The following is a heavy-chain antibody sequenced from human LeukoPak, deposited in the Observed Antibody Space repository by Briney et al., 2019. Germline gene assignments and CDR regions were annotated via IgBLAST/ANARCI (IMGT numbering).Heavy chain of an antibody. CDR1: GYTFIDYY. Sequence: ASVKVSCKASGYTFIDYYIHWVRQAPGQGLEWMGIINPSGGSTSYAQKFQGRVTMTRDTSTSTVYMELSSLRSEDTAVYYCARDPVNTAMDPQGFDYWGQGTLVTVSS. CDR2: INPSGGST. J-gene: IGHJ4*02. V-gene: IGHV1-46*01. D-gene: IGHD5-18*01. CDR3: ARDPVNTAMDPQGFDY.